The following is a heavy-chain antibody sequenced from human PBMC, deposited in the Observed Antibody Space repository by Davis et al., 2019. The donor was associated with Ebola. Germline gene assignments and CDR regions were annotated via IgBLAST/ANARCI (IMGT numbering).Heavy chain of an antibody. CDR3: ARTITIFGVVARLYWYFDL. J-gene: IGHJ2*01. CDR1: GYTFTSYA. D-gene: IGHD3-3*01. CDR2: INAGNGNT. Sequence: ASVKVSCKASGYTFTSYAMHWVRQAPGQRLEWMGWINAGNGNTKYSQKFQGRVTITRDTSASTAYMELSSLRSEDTAVYYCARTITIFGVVARLYWYFDLWGRGTLVTVSS. V-gene: IGHV1-3*01.